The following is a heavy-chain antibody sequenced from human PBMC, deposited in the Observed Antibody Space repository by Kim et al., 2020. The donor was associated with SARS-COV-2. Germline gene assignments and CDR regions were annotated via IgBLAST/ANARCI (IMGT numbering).Heavy chain of an antibody. D-gene: IGHD3-3*01. V-gene: IGHV7-4-1*02. Sequence: ASVKVSCKASGYSFINYAMNWVRQAPGQGLEWMGWINTNTGNPTYAQGFTGRFVFSLDTSVTTAYLQISSLKAEDTAVYYCAREVYDFWSATLSPLGMDVWGQGTTVTVSS. J-gene: IGHJ6*02. CDR3: AREVYDFWSATLSPLGMDV. CDR1: GYSFINYA. CDR2: INTNTGNP.